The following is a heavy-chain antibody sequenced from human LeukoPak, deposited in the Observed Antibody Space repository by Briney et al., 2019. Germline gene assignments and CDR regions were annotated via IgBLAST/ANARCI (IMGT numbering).Heavy chain of an antibody. CDR1: GFTFSSYS. V-gene: IGHV3-48*01. CDR2: ISSSSSTI. D-gene: IGHD5-12*01. CDR3: ARTRVDIVAPGYFDY. J-gene: IGHJ4*02. Sequence: TGGSLRLSCAASGFTFSSYSMNWVRQAPGKGLEWVSYISSSSSTIYYADSVKGRFTISRDNAKNSLYLQMNSLRAEDTAVYYCARTRVDIVAPGYFDYWGQGTLVTVSS.